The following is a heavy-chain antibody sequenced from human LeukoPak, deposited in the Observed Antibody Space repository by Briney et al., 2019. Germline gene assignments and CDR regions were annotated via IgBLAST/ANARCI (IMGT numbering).Heavy chain of an antibody. CDR1: GDSISSYY. CDR2: IYYSGST. CDR3: AGGRYFDWLLFDY. V-gene: IGHV4-59*08. Sequence: SETLSLTCTVSGDSISSYYWSWIRQPPGKGLEWIGYIYYSGSTNYNPSLKSRVTVSVDTSKNQFSLKLSSVTAADTAVYYCAGGRYFDWLLFDYWGQGTLVTASS. J-gene: IGHJ4*02. D-gene: IGHD3-9*01.